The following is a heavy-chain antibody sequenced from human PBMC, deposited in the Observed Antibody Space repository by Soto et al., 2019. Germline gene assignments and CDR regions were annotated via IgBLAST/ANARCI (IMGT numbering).Heavy chain of an antibody. CDR3: ARDGGSGWGGYFY. Sequence: QVQLVRSGAEVKKPGASVKVSCKASGYTFTSYYMHWVRQAPGQGLEWMGIINPSGGSTSYAQKSQGRVTMTRDTYTRTVYMELSSLSSEDTAVYYCARDGGSGWGGYFYWGQGTLVAVS. V-gene: IGHV1-46*01. CDR2: INPSGGST. CDR1: GYTFTSYY. J-gene: IGHJ4*02. D-gene: IGHD6-25*01.